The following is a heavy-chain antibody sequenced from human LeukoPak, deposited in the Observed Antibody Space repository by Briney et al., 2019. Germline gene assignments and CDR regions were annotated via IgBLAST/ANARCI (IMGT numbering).Heavy chain of an antibody. J-gene: IGHJ4*02. CDR2: IYIGGAT. Sequence: GGSLRLSCAASGFTTSSHYLHWVRQAPGKGLERVSVIYIGGATHYAESVRGRFTVSRDDSKNTLYLRMSSLRVEDTAVYYCATRDLQSSSDILKWGQGTLVTVSS. CDR3: ATRDLQSSSDILK. V-gene: IGHV3-66*01. CDR1: GFTTSSHY. D-gene: IGHD3-9*01.